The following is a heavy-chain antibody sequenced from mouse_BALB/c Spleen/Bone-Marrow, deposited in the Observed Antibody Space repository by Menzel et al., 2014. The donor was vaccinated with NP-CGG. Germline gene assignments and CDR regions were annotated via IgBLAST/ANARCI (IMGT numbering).Heavy chain of an antibody. J-gene: IGHJ3*01. CDR1: GYNFTSYW. D-gene: IGHD3-1*01. V-gene: IGHV1-55*01. CDR3: ARFSQLGLLAY. CDR2: IYPGSGST. Sequence: VQLQQSGAELVKPGTSVKMSCKASGYNFTSYWINWVKLRPGQGLEWIGDIYPGSGSTNYNEKFKGKTTLTVDTSSSTAYMQLSSLASEDSALYYCARFSQLGLLAYWGQGTLVTVSA.